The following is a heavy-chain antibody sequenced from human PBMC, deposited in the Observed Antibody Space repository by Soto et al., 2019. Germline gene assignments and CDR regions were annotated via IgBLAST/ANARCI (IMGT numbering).Heavy chain of an antibody. D-gene: IGHD4-4*01. Sequence: PSETLSLTCTVSSDSISNYYCSWFRQPPGKGLEWIGYMHYNGYTSYNPSLKSRVTMSVDTSKTQFSLKLTSVTAADTAEYYCARVGSKSFYYATDVWGQGTTVTVSS. CDR1: SDSISNYY. J-gene: IGHJ6*02. V-gene: IGHV4-59*01. CDR3: ARVGSKSFYYATDV. CDR2: MHYNGYT.